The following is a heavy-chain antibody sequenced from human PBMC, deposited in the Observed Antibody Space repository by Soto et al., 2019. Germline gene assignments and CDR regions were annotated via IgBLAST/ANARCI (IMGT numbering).Heavy chain of an antibody. J-gene: IGHJ4*02. D-gene: IGHD2-2*01. CDR2: ISSSGSTI. CDR3: ASEALGRYCSSTSCPEYDY. V-gene: IGHV3-11*01. CDR1: GFTFSDYY. Sequence: GGSLRLSCAASGFTFSDYYMSWIRQAPGKGLEWVSYISSSGSTIYYADSVKGRFTISRDNAKNSLYLQMNSLRAEDTAVYYCASEALGRYCSSTSCPEYDYWGQGTLVTVSS.